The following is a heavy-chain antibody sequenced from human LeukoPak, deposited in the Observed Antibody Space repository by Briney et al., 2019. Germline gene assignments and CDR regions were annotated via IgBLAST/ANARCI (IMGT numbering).Heavy chain of an antibody. Sequence: PGGSLRLACAASGFTFSDYYMSWIRHAPGKGLEWVSYISSSGSTIYYADSVKGRFTISRDNAKNSLYLQMNSLRAEDTAVYYCAGREYYYYYMDVWGKGTTVTVSS. CDR2: ISSSGSTI. V-gene: IGHV3-11*01. D-gene: IGHD1-26*01. CDR1: GFTFSDYY. CDR3: AGREYYYYYMDV. J-gene: IGHJ6*03.